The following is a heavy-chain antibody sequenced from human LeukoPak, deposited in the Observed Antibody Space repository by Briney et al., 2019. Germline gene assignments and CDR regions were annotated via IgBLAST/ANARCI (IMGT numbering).Heavy chain of an antibody. CDR3: AKGSITMVRGVLNWFDP. D-gene: IGHD3-10*01. V-gene: IGHV3-9*01. Sequence: PGVSLRLSCAASGFTFDDYAMHWVRQAPGKGLEWVSGISWNSGSIGYADSVKGRFTISRDNAKNSLYLQMNSLRAEDTALYYCAKGSITMVRGVLNWFDPWGQGTLVTVSS. CDR2: ISWNSGSI. CDR1: GFTFDDYA. J-gene: IGHJ5*02.